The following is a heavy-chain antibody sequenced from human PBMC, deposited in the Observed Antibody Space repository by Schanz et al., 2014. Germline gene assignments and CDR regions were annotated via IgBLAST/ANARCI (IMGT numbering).Heavy chain of an antibody. Sequence: QAQLMESGGGVVQPGTSLILSCSVSGFSLNTYGIHWFRQPAGKGLEWVAVIWNNGVTKYYADSVMGRFTISRDRFQNTLYLRMSSLRAEDTSVYYCARPRCDYGEVDYWGQGTLVTVSS. CDR1: GFSLNTYG. CDR2: IWNNGVTK. V-gene: IGHV3-33*01. J-gene: IGHJ4*02. D-gene: IGHD4-17*01. CDR3: ARPRCDYGEVDY.